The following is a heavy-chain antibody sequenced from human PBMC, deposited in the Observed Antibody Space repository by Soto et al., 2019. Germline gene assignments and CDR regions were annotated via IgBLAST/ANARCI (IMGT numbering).Heavy chain of an antibody. CDR1: EFTFNSYA. V-gene: IGHV3-23*01. CDR2: IIGSGAIT. J-gene: IGHJ5*02. Sequence: GGSLRLSCVASEFTFNSYAMSWVHQAPGMGLEWVSSIIGSGAITYYADSVKGRFTISRDNSKSTLYLQMNSLRVEDTALYYCAKDARDTGGNSGIDPWGQGTLVTVSS. D-gene: IGHD2-21*02. CDR3: AKDARDTGGNSGIDP.